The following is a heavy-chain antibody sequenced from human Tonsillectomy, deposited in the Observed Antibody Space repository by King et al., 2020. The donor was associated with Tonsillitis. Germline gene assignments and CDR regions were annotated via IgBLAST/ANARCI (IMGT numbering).Heavy chain of an antibody. Sequence: VQLQESGPGLVKPSETLSLTCTVSGYSISSGYYWGWIRQPPGKGLEGIGNIYHTGSTHYNPCLKSRVTISVDTSRNQFSLKLSSETAADTAVYYCARQAKVTTTGTRWGQGTLVTVSS. CDR1: GYSISSGYY. J-gene: IGHJ4*02. D-gene: IGHD4-17*01. CDR2: IYHTGST. V-gene: IGHV4-38-2*02. CDR3: ARQAKVTTTGTR.